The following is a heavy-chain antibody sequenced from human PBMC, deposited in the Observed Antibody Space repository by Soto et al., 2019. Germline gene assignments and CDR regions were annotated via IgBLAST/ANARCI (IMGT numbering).Heavy chain of an antibody. J-gene: IGHJ4*02. CDR3: AKDISGGSIYSSSWY. Sequence: EVQLLESGGGLVQPGGSLRLSCAASGFTFSSYAMSWVRQAPGKGLEWVSAISGSGGSTYYADSVKGRSTISRDNSKNTLYLQMNSLRAEDTAVYYCAKDISGGSIYSSSWYWGQGTLVTVSS. D-gene: IGHD6-13*01. CDR2: ISGSGGST. V-gene: IGHV3-23*01. CDR1: GFTFSSYA.